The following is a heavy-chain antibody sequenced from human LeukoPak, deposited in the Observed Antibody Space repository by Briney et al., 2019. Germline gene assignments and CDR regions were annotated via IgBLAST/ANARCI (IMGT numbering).Heavy chain of an antibody. D-gene: IGHD2-8*01. CDR2: IYTSGST. CDR3: ARYIYGVWHFDY. V-gene: IGHV4-61*02. J-gene: IGHJ4*02. CDR1: GGSISSGSYY. Sequence: SQTLSLTCTVSGGSISSGSYYWSWIRQPAGKGLEWIGRIYTSGSTNYNPSLKSRVTVSVDTSKNQFSLRLSSVTAADTAVYYCARYIYGVWHFDYWGQGTQVTVSS.